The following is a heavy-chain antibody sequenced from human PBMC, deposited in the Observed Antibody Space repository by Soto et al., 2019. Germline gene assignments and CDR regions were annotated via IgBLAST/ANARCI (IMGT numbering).Heavy chain of an antibody. CDR3: ARIGITMVRGVITPYYYYGMDV. CDR2: INHSGST. J-gene: IGHJ6*02. CDR1: GGSFSGYY. D-gene: IGHD3-10*01. Sequence: SETLSLTCAVYGGSFSGYYWSWIRQPPGKGLEWIGEINHSGSTNYNPSLKSRVTISVDTSKNQFSLKLSSVTAADTAVYHCARIGITMVRGVITPYYYYGMDVWGQGTTVTVSS. V-gene: IGHV4-34*01.